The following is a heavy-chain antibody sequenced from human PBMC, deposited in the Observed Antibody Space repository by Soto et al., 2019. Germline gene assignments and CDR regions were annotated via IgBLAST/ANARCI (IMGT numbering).Heavy chain of an antibody. CDR3: AKGVPAATRYFQH. CDR2: INSDGSSA. J-gene: IGHJ1*01. V-gene: IGHV3-74*01. D-gene: IGHD2-2*01. Sequence: VQLVESGGGLVQPGGSLRLSCAASGFSFSSYWMHWVRHAPGKGLVWVSRINSDGSSATYADSVKGRVTISRDNAKNKLYLQMNRLTPEDTAVYYCAKGVPAATRYFQHWGQGTLVTVSS. CDR1: GFSFSSYW.